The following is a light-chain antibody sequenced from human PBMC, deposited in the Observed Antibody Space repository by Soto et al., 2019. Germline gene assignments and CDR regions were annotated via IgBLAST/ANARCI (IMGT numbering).Light chain of an antibody. CDR3: QQYNDWPLT. CDR1: QSISSN. Sequence: EILMTQSPVTLSVSPGERATLSCRASQSISSNLAWYQQKPGQAPSLLLYCPFTRATGIPDRFSGTGSGTEFTLTISSLQPEDFALYYCQQYNDWPLTFGQGTKVEI. V-gene: IGKV3-15*01. CDR2: CPF. J-gene: IGKJ1*01.